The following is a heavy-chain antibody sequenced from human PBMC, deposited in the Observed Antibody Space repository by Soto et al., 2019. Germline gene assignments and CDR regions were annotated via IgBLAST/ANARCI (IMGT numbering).Heavy chain of an antibody. CDR2: INSEGSST. V-gene: IGHV3-74*01. J-gene: IGHJ5*02. D-gene: IGHD1-26*01. CDR1: GFTISGHW. CDR3: ARSYSGTYVCVDP. Sequence: EVQLVESGGGLVQPGGSLRLSCAASGFTISGHWMHWVRQVPGKGLVWVSRINSEGSSTSYADSVKGRFIISRDNAKNTLFLQMNSLRAEYTAVYYGARSYSGTYVCVDPWGQGTLVTVSS.